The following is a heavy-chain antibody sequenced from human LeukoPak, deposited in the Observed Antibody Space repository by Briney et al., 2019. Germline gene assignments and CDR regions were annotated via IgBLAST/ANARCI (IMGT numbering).Heavy chain of an antibody. CDR1: GGSFSGYY. D-gene: IGHD2-2*01. CDR3: ARGLSVVPAATSDY. CDR2: INHSGST. Sequence: SETQSLTCAVYGGSFSGYYWSWIRQPPGKGLEWIGEINHSGSTNYNPSLKSRVTISVDTSKNQFSLKLSSVTAADTAVYYCARGLSVVPAATSDYWGQGTLVTVSS. J-gene: IGHJ4*02. V-gene: IGHV4-34*01.